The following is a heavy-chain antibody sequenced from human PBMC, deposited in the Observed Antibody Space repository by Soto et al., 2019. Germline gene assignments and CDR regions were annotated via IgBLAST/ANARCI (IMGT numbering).Heavy chain of an antibody. CDR2: INAGNGNT. V-gene: IGHV1-3*01. J-gene: IGHJ4*02. CDR3: ARVHRGLYYYDSRGHFDY. CDR1: GYTFTSYA. D-gene: IGHD3-22*01. Sequence: ASVKVSCKASGYTFTSYAMHWVRQAPGQRLEWMGWINAGNGNTKYSQKFQGRVTITRDTSASTAYMELSSLRSEDTAVYYCARVHRGLYYYDSRGHFDYWGQGTLVTVS.